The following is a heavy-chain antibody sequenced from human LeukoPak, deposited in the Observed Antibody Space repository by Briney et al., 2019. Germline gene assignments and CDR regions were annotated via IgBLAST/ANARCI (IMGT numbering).Heavy chain of an antibody. J-gene: IGHJ4*02. Sequence: GGSLRLSCAASGFTFSNYAMAWVRQIRGKGLECVSVFSGSGGATYYADSVKGRFTVSRDNSKNTLYLQMNNLRVDDTAIYYCASRPAPSLGPLDYWGQGTLVTVSS. CDR2: FSGSGGAT. CDR3: ASRPAPSLGPLDY. V-gene: IGHV3-23*01. D-gene: IGHD2-2*01. CDR1: GFTFSNYA.